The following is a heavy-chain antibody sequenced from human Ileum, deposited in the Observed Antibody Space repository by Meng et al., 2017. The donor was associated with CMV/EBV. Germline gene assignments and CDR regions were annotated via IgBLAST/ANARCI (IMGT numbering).Heavy chain of an antibody. D-gene: IGHD3-22*01. J-gene: IGHJ4*02. CDR1: GFTISTFA. Sequence: GESLKISCAASGFTISTFAMSWLRQAPGKGLEWVSAVSGSGETTHYAESVQGRFTISRGNSKNTLYLEMNSLRAEDTAVYYCAKDLVWSYDSTTPKEYWGQGTLVTVSS. CDR3: AKDLVWSYDSTTPKEY. CDR2: VSGSGETT. V-gene: IGHV3-23*01.